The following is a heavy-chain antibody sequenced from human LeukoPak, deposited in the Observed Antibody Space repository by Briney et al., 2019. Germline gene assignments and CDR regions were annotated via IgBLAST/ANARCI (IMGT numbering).Heavy chain of an antibody. J-gene: IGHJ4*02. D-gene: IGHD3-10*01. CDR3: ARDLSRGAPDYFDN. V-gene: IGHV3-30*03. Sequence: SGGSLRLSCAASGFIFSNYPAHWVRQPPGKGLEWVAVISYDGKVKHYADSVKGRFTISRDDSTNTLSLQMNSLRPEDTAIYYCARDLSRGAPDYFDNWGQGTLVTVSS. CDR1: GFIFSNYP. CDR2: ISYDGKVK.